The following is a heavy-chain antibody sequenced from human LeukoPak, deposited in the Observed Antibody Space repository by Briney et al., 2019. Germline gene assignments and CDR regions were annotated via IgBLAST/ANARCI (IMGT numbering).Heavy chain of an antibody. D-gene: IGHD3-10*02. J-gene: IGHJ4*02. CDR3: AKEFARSYYYVFDY. Sequence: GGSLRLSCAASGFAFRYYAMSWVRQAPGKGLEWVAFIRDDGSEKYFADSVKGRFTISRDNSGNTLYLQMNSLRAEDTALYYCAKEFARSYYYVFDYWGQGTLVSVSS. CDR1: GFAFRYYA. V-gene: IGHV3-30*02. CDR2: IRDDGSEK.